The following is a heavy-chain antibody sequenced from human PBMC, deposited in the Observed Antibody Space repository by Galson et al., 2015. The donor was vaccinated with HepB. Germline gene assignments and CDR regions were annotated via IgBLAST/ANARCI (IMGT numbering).Heavy chain of an antibody. J-gene: IGHJ3*02. Sequence: CKASGYTFTADYLHWVRQAPGQGLEWMGRINPKNGRPNYAQKFEGRVTMTRDTSTSTAFLEVTSLKSDDTVLFYCAREETSSGGFDIWGQGTLVTVSA. CDR2: INPKNGRP. CDR1: GYTFTADY. D-gene: IGHD2-15*01. V-gene: IGHV1-2*05. CDR3: AREETSSGGFDI.